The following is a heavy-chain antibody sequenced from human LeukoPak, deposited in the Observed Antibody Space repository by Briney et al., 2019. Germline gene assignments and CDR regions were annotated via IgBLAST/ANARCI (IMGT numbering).Heavy chain of an antibody. J-gene: IGHJ4*02. CDR1: GFTFSSYG. V-gene: IGHV3-33*06. CDR3: AKEALRCGGDCYHFDY. CDR2: IWYDGSNK. Sequence: GGSLRLSCAASGFTFSSYGMHWVRQAPGKGLEWVAVIWYDGSNKYYADSVKGRFTISRDNSKNTVHLQMNSLRAEDTAVYYCAKEALRCGGDCYHFDYWGRGTLVTVSS. D-gene: IGHD2-21*02.